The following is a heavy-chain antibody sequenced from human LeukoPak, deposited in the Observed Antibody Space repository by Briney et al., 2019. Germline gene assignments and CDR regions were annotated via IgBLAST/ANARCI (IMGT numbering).Heavy chain of an antibody. Sequence: SVKVSCXASGGTFSSYTISWVRQARGQGLEWMGRIIPILGIANYAEKFQGRVTITADTSTDTAYMELSSLRSEDTAVYYCATGTSVPLYYMDVWGKGTTVTVSS. CDR1: GGTFSSYT. D-gene: IGHD3-10*01. V-gene: IGHV1-69*02. J-gene: IGHJ6*03. CDR3: ATGTSVPLYYMDV. CDR2: IIPILGIA.